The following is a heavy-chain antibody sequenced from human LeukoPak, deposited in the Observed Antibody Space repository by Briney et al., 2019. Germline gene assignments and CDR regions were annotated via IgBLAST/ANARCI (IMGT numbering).Heavy chain of an antibody. Sequence: IPSETLSPTCTVSGVSISSSNSYWGWIRQPPGKGLEWIGSIYYTGNTYYNASLKSRVTISIDTSNNQISLRLISVTATDTAMYYCARQTGSGLFTLPGGQGTLVTVSS. J-gene: IGHJ4*02. CDR2: IYYTGNT. CDR1: GVSISSSNSY. CDR3: ARQTGSGLFTLP. V-gene: IGHV4-39*01. D-gene: IGHD3/OR15-3a*01.